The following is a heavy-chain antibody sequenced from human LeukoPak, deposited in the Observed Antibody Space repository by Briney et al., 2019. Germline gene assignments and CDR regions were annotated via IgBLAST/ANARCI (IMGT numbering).Heavy chain of an antibody. Sequence: ASVKVSCKASGGTFSSYAISWVRQAPGQGLEWMGWISAYNGNTNYAQKLQGRVTMTTDTSTSTAYMELRSLRSDDTAVYYCARVRRTVFWSGYGFVYWGQGTLVTVSS. D-gene: IGHD3-3*01. CDR2: ISAYNGNT. V-gene: IGHV1-18*01. CDR1: GGTFSSYA. J-gene: IGHJ4*02. CDR3: ARVRRTVFWSGYGFVY.